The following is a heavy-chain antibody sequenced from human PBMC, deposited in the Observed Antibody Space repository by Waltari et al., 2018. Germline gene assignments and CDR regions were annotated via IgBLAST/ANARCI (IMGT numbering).Heavy chain of an antibody. D-gene: IGHD2-2*01. CDR1: GGTFSSYA. V-gene: IGHV1-69*01. J-gene: IGHJ6*03. Sequence: QVQLVQSGAEVKKPGSSVKVSCKASGGTFSSYAISWVRPAPGQGLEWMGGIIPILGTANYAQKFQGRVTITADESTSTAYMELSSLRSEDTAVYYCAREETRYCSSTSCSYYYYMDVWGKGTTVTVSS. CDR2: IIPILGTA. CDR3: AREETRYCSSTSCSYYYYMDV.